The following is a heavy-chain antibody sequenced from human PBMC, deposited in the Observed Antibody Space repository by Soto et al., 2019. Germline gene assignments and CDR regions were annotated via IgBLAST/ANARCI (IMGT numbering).Heavy chain of an antibody. V-gene: IGHV4-34*01. CDR1: GGSFSGYH. J-gene: IGHJ6*02. CDR3: ARGSGRGNGWGTYFYYGMDV. D-gene: IGHD6-19*01. CDR2: INHSGST. Sequence: QVQLQQWGAGLLKPSETLSLTCAVYGGSFSGYHWSWIRQPPGKGLEWIGEINHSGSTSYNPSLKSRVTISVDTSKNQFSLKVTSVTAADTAAYYCARGSGRGNGWGTYFYYGMDVWGQGTTVTVSS.